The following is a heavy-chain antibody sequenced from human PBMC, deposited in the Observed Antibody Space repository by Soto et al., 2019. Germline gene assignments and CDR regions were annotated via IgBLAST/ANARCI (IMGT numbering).Heavy chain of an antibody. V-gene: IGHV3-23*01. CDR1: GFTFNAYT. CDR3: AKECNYYGAGKSRRSYGMNV. D-gene: IGHD3-10*01. J-gene: IGHJ6*02. Sequence: PGGSLRLSCVASGFTFNAYTMGWVRQAPGRGLEWVSVISAGGENTYSADSVRGRFAISGDNSMNTVYLQMDTLRADDTAVYYCAKECNYYGAGKSRRSYGMNVWGQRTTVTVSS. CDR2: ISAGGENT.